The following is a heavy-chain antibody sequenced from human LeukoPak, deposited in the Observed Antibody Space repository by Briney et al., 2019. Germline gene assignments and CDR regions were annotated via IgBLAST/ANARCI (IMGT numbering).Heavy chain of an antibody. CDR3: ARARYCSSTSCYGSYGMDV. CDR1: GGSISSCY. J-gene: IGHJ6*02. D-gene: IGHD2-2*01. V-gene: IGHV4-59*01. Sequence: PSETLSLTCTVSGGSISSCYWSWIRQPPGKGLEWIGYIYYSGSTNYNPSLKSRVTISVDTSKNQFSLKLSSVTAADTAVYYCARARYCSSTSCYGSYGMDVWGQGTTVTVSS. CDR2: IYYSGST.